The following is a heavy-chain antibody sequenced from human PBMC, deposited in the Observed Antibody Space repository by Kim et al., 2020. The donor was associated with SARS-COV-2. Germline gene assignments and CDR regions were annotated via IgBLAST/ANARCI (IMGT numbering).Heavy chain of an antibody. CDR3: ERDQRYYDFWSGYAI. CDR2: SYYSGST. Sequence: SETLSLTCTVSGGSISSYCWSWIRQPPGKGLEWVGFSYYSGSTNYNPSPKSRVTISVATSKNQFSLKLSPVTAADTAVYLCERDQRYYDFWSGYAIWGQGTLVTVSS. CDR1: GGSISSYC. V-gene: IGHV4-59*01. J-gene: IGHJ4*02. D-gene: IGHD3-3*01.